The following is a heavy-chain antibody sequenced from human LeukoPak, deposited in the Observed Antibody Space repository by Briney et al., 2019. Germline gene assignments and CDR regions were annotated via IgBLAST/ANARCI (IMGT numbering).Heavy chain of an antibody. CDR3: ANVRAEPYREHYFDY. CDR1: GFTFSSYA. D-gene: IGHD1-14*01. J-gene: IGHJ4*02. CDR2: ISYDGSNK. V-gene: IGHV3-30-3*01. Sequence: PGRSLRLSCAASGFTFSSYAMHWVRQAPGKGLEWVAVISYDGSNKYYADSVKGRFTISRDNSKNTLYLQMNSLRAEDTAVYYCANVRAEPYREHYFDYWGQGTLVTVSS.